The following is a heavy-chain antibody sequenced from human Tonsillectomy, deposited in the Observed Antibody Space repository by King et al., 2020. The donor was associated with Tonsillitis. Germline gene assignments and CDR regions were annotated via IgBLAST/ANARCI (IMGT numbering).Heavy chain of an antibody. D-gene: IGHD3-22*01. CDR2: ISYDGSNK. Sequence: VQLVESGGGVVQPGRSLRLSCAASGFTFSNYGMHWVRQAPGKGLEWVAVISYDGSNKYYADSVKGRFTISRDNSKNTLYMQMNSLRAEDTAVYYCAKELTSSGYPLFDYWGKGTLVTVSS. J-gene: IGHJ4*02. CDR3: AKELTSSGYPLFDY. CDR1: GFTFSNYG. V-gene: IGHV3-30*18.